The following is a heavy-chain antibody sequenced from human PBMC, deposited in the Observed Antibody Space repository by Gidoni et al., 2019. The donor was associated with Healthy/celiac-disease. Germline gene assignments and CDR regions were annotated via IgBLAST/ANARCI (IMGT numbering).Heavy chain of an antibody. V-gene: IGHV4-34*01. CDR1: GGSFSGYY. CDR3: ARKRVYDYVWGSYRYTSDAFDI. J-gene: IGHJ3*02. D-gene: IGHD3-16*02. CDR2: INHSGST. Sequence: QVQLQQWGAGLLKPSETLSLTCAVYGGSFSGYYWRWIRQPPGKGLEWIGEINHSGSTNYNPSLKSRVTISVDTSKNQFSLKLSSVTAADTAVYYCARKRVYDYVWGSYRYTSDAFDIWGQGTMVTVSS.